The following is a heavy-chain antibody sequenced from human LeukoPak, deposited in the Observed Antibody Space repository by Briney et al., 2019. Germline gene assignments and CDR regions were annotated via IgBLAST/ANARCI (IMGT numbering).Heavy chain of an antibody. Sequence: SETLSLTCTVSGGSISSGSYYWSWIRQPAGKGLEWIGRIYTSGSTNYNPSLKSRVTISVDTSKNQFSLKLSSVAAADTAVYYCGRERAGQWVAYWGQGTLVTVSS. CDR2: IYTSGST. CDR3: GRERAGQWVAY. CDR1: GGSISSGSYY. J-gene: IGHJ4*02. V-gene: IGHV4-61*02. D-gene: IGHD2-8*01.